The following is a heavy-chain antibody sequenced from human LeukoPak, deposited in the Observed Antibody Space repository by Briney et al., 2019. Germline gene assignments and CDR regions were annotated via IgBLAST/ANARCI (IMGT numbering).Heavy chain of an antibody. D-gene: IGHD6-13*01. J-gene: IGHJ4*02. V-gene: IGHV4-4*02. CDR2: IFHGGST. Sequence: SGTLSLTCAVSGGSISSSNWWSWVRQPPGKGLEWIGEIFHGGSTNYNPSLMSRVTVSVDKSKNQFSLNLSSVTAADTAVYYCARRAVGTFDYWGQGTLVTVSS. CDR3: ARRAVGTFDY. CDR1: GGSISSSNW.